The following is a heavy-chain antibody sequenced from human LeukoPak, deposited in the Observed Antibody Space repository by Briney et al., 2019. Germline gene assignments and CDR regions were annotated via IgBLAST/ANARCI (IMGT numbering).Heavy chain of an antibody. V-gene: IGHV4-59*12. CDR1: GGSISSYY. CDR3: ARSLGWNYYYYYMDV. D-gene: IGHD6-19*01. CDR2: IYYSGST. J-gene: IGHJ6*03. Sequence: PSETLSLTCTVSGGSISSYYWSWIRQPPGKGLEWIGYIYYSGSTNYNPSLRSRVTISVDTSKNQFSLKLSSVTAADTAVYYCARSLGWNYYYYYMDVWGKGTTVTVSS.